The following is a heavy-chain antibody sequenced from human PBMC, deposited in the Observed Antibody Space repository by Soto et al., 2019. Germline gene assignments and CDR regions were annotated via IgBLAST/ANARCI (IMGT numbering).Heavy chain of an antibody. CDR3: ARPYYDSSGFDAFDI. CDR2: IYPGDSDT. D-gene: IGHD3-22*01. Sequence: GESLKISCKGSGYSFTSYWIGWVRQMPGKGLEWMGIIYPGDSDTRYSPSFQGQVTISADKSISTAYLQWSSLKASDTAMYYCARPYYDSSGFDAFDIWGQGTMVTASS. J-gene: IGHJ3*02. V-gene: IGHV5-51*01. CDR1: GYSFTSYW.